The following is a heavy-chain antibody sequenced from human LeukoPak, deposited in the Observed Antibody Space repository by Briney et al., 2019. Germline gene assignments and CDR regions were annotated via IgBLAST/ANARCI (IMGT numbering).Heavy chain of an antibody. D-gene: IGHD6-19*01. Sequence: XXXQPPGKXXEWIGEINHSGSTNYNPSLKSRVTISVDTSKNQFSLKLSSVTAADTAVYYCARDTTPYSSGWYDYWGQGTLVTVSS. CDR3: ARDTTPYSSGWYDY. CDR2: INHSGST. J-gene: IGHJ4*02. V-gene: IGHV4-34*01.